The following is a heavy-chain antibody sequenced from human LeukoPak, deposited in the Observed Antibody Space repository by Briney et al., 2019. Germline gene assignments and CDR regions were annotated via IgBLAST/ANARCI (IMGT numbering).Heavy chain of an antibody. CDR3: AKSPNGDYVRAFDI. V-gene: IGHV3-23*01. Sequence: PGGSLRLSCAASGFTFSNYAMSWVRQAPGKGLKWVSTISGGGGGTYYADSVQGRFTISRDNSKNTLYLQMNSLRAEDTAIYYCAKSPNGDYVRAFDIWGRGTMVTVSS. D-gene: IGHD4-17*01. CDR2: ISGGGGGT. J-gene: IGHJ3*02. CDR1: GFTFSNYA.